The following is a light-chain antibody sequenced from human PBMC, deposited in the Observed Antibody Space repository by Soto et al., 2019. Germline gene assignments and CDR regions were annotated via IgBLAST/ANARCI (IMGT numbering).Light chain of an antibody. Sequence: IQVTHSASALSASIGDRVTITCRASQSISYWLAWYQQKPGKAPNLLIYKASSLESGVPSRFSGSGSGSEFTLTINSLQPDDFATYYCQQYNSYPITFGQGTRLEI. CDR2: KAS. J-gene: IGKJ5*01. V-gene: IGKV1-5*03. CDR1: QSISYW. CDR3: QQYNSYPIT.